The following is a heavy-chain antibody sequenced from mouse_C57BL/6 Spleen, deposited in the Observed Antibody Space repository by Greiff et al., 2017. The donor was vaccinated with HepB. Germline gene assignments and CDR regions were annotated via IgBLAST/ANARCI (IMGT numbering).Heavy chain of an antibody. CDR1: GYTFTSYG. CDR2: IYPRSGNT. D-gene: IGHD1-1*01. Sequence: QVQLQQSGAELARPGASVKLSCTASGYTFTSYGISWVKQRTGQGLEWIGEIYPRSGNTYYNEKFKGKATLTADKSSSTAYMELRSLTAEDSAVYFCARGTVVAARNYFGYWGQDTTLTVSS. V-gene: IGHV1-81*01. CDR3: ARGTVVAARNYFGY. J-gene: IGHJ2*01.